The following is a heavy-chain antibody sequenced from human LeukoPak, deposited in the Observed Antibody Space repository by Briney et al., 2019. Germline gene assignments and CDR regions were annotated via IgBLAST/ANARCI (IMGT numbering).Heavy chain of an antibody. V-gene: IGHV3-23*01. CDR2: ISGSGGST. Sequence: GGSLRLSCAASGFTFSSYAMSWVRPAPGKGLEWVSAISGSGGSTYYADSVKGRFTISRDNSKNTLYLQMNSLRAEDTAVYYCAKDLGDGYKKSQFDYWGQGTLVTVSS. D-gene: IGHD5-24*01. CDR1: GFTFSSYA. CDR3: AKDLGDGYKKSQFDY. J-gene: IGHJ4*02.